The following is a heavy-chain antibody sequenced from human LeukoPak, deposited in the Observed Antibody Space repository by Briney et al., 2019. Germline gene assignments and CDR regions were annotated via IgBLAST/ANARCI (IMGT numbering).Heavy chain of an antibody. V-gene: IGHV1-69*13. CDR1: GGTFSSYA. CDR2: IIPIFGTA. D-gene: IGHD2-2*01. CDR3: ARGSEDIVVVPAASAEYFQH. J-gene: IGHJ1*01. Sequence: SVKVSCTASGGTFSSYAISWVRQAPGQGLEWMGGIIPIFGTANYAQKFQGRVTITADESTSTAYMELSSLRSEDTAVYYCARGSEDIVVVPAASAEYFQHWGQGTLVTVSS.